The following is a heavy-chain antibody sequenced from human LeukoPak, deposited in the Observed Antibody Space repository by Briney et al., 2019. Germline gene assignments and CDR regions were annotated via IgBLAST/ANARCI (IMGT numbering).Heavy chain of an antibody. CDR3: ARDPGMVRGVIDY. V-gene: IGHV3-21*01. J-gene: IGHJ4*02. D-gene: IGHD3-10*01. CDR1: GFTFSSYS. CDR2: ISSSSSYI. Sequence: GGSLRLSCAASGFTFSSYSMNWVRQAPGKGLEWVSSISSSSSYIYYADSVKGRFTISRDNAKNSLYLQMNSLRAEDTAVYYCARDPGMVRGVIDYWGQGTLVTVSS.